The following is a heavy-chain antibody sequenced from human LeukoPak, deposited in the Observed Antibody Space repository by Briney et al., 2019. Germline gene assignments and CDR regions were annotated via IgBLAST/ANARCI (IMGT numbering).Heavy chain of an antibody. CDR3: ARASAVAGTRHY. CDR2: ISSSSSYR. J-gene: IGHJ4*02. CDR1: GFTFSSYS. V-gene: IGHV3-21*01. D-gene: IGHD6-19*01. Sequence: GGSLRLSCAAYGFTFSSYSMNWVRQAPGKGLECVSSISSSSSYRYYADSVKGRFTISRDNATNSLYLQMNSLRAEDTAVYYCARASAVAGTRHYWGQGTLVTVSS.